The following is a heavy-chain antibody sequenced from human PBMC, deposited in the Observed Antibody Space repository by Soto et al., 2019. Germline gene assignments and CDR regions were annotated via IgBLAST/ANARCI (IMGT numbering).Heavy chain of an antibody. Sequence: GGSLRLSCAASGFTFSSYWMHWVRQAPGKGLVWVSRINNDGSNTNYADSVKGRITISRDNAKNTLYLQMNSLRAEDTAVYYCAGASESYRYLLDYWGQGTLVTVSS. CDR3: AGASESYRYLLDY. J-gene: IGHJ4*02. D-gene: IGHD3-16*02. CDR2: INNDGSNT. CDR1: GFTFSSYW. V-gene: IGHV3-74*01.